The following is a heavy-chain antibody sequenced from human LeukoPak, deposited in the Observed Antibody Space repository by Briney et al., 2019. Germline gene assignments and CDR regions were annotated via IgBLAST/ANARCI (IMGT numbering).Heavy chain of an antibody. D-gene: IGHD5-18*01. J-gene: IGHJ3*02. Sequence: SETLSLTCTVSGGSINNYYWSWLRQPAGKGLEWIGRIYTSGSTNYNPSLKSRVTMSVDTSKNQLSLKLSSVTAADTAVYYCARIEEQLWKNNAFDIWGQGQWSPSLQ. CDR3: ARIEEQLWKNNAFDI. V-gene: IGHV4-4*07. CDR2: IYTSGST. CDR1: GGSINNYY.